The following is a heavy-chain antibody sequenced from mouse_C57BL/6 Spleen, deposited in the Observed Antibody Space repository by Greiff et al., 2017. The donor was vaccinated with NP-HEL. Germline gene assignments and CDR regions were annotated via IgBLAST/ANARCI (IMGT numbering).Heavy chain of an antibody. V-gene: IGHV1-81*01. Sequence: VQLQQSGAELARPGASVKLSCKASGYTFTSYGISWVKQRTGQGLEWIGEIYPRSGNTYYNEKFKGKAKLTADKSSSTSYMELRSLTSEDSAVYFCARDVILRQDAMDYWGQGTSVTVSS. CDR1: GYTFTSYG. CDR3: ARDVILRQDAMDY. CDR2: IYPRSGNT. J-gene: IGHJ4*01. D-gene: IGHD2-4*01.